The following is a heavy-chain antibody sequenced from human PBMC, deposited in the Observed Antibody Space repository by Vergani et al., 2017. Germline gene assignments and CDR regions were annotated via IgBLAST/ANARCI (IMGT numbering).Heavy chain of an antibody. CDR3: ARGVDSVVVPAAIPGWFDP. CDR1: GFTFSSSS. J-gene: IGHJ5*02. V-gene: IGHV3-48*01. CDR2: ISSSSSTI. Sequence: EVQLVESGGGLVQPGGSLRLSCAASGFTFSSSSMNWVRQAPGKGLEWVSYISSSSSTIYYADSVKGRFTISRDNAKNSLYLQMNSLRAEDTAVYYCARGVDSVVVPAAIPGWFDPWGQGTLVTVSS. D-gene: IGHD2-2*02.